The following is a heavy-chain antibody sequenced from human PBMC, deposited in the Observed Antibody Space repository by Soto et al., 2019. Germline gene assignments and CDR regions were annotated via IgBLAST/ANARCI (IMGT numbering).Heavy chain of an antibody. CDR2: IIPIFGTA. V-gene: IGHV1-69*01. D-gene: IGHD4-17*01. J-gene: IGHJ6*02. Sequence: QVQLVQSGAEVKKPGSSVKVSCKASGGTFSSYAISWVRQAPGQGLEWMGGIIPIFGTANYAQKFQVRVKIVADESTSTAYMELSSLRSEDTAVYYCASPYGDVFPHYYYGMDVWGQGTTVTVSS. CDR3: ASPYGDVFPHYYYGMDV. CDR1: GGTFSSYA.